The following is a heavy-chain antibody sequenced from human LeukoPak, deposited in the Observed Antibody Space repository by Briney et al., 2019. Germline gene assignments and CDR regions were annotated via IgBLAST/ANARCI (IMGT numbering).Heavy chain of an antibody. D-gene: IGHD2-2*01. CDR3: ARDQEYCSGTSCYPYWYDS. V-gene: IGHV4-4*07. CDR2: IYTSGST. J-gene: IGHJ5*01. Sequence: SETLSLTCTASGGSISSYYWSWIRQPAGKGLEWIGRIYTSGSTNYNPSLKSRVTMSVDTSKNQFSLKLSSVTAADTAVYYCARDQEYCSGTSCYPYWYDSWGQGTLVTVSS. CDR1: GGSISSYY.